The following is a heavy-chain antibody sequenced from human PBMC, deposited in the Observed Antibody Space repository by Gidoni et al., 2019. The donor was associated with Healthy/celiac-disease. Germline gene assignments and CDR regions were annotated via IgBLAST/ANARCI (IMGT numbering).Heavy chain of an antibody. CDR1: GFPFRSYS. V-gene: IGHV3-21*01. Sequence: GGFLRPSCAASGFPFRSYSMNWVRPAPGKGLEWVSSISSSSSYIYYADSVEGRFTISRDNAKNSLYLQMNSLRAEDTAVYYCARDAGASYYRNLDYYYYGMDVWGQGTTVTVSS. J-gene: IGHJ6*02. CDR3: ARDAGASYYRNLDYYYYGMDV. D-gene: IGHD4-4*01. CDR2: ISSSSSYI.